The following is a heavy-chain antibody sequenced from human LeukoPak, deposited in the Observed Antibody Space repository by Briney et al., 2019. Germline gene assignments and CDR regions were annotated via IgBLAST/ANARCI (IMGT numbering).Heavy chain of an antibody. CDR3: AKAYSYGYPVDY. CDR1: GFTFSSYG. Sequence: GGTLRLSCAASGFTFSSYGMSWVRQAPGKGLEWVSAISGSGGSTYYADSVKGRFTISRDNSKNTLYLQMNSLRAEDTAVYYCAKAYSYGYPVDYWGQGTLVTVSS. J-gene: IGHJ4*02. CDR2: ISGSGGST. D-gene: IGHD5-18*01. V-gene: IGHV3-23*01.